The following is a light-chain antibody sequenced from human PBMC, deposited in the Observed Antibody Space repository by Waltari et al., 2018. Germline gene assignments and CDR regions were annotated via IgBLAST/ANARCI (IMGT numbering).Light chain of an antibody. Sequence: DIQMTQSPSSLSASVGDRVTFTCRASQDIRNDLGWYQQKPGKPPKRLIYTASTLQSGVPSRFSGTGSGTEFTLTISSLQPEDLATYYCLQHHTYPWTFGQGTKVEIK. CDR1: QDIRND. V-gene: IGKV1-17*01. J-gene: IGKJ1*01. CDR2: TAS. CDR3: LQHHTYPWT.